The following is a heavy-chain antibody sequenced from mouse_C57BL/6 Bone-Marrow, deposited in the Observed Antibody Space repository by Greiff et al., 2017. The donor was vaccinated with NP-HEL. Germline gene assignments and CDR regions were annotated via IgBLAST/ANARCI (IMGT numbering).Heavy chain of an antibody. D-gene: IGHD2-4*01. CDR3: ARGGLPHWYFDV. J-gene: IGHJ1*03. Sequence: EVHLVESEGGLVQPGSSMKLSCTASGFTFSDYYMAWVRQVPEKGLEWVANINYDGSSTYYLDSLKSRFIISRDNAKNILYLQMSSLKSEDTATYYCARGGLPHWYFDVWGTGTTVTVSS. CDR1: GFTFSDYY. V-gene: IGHV5-16*01. CDR2: INYDGSST.